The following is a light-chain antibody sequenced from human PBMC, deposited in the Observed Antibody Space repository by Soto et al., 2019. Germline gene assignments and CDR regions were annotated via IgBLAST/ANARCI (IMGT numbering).Light chain of an antibody. CDR2: DDN. CDR1: TSNIGNNY. Sequence: QSVLTQPPSVSAAPGQKVTVSCSGSTSNIGNNYVSWYQQLPGMAPKLLLYDDNKRPSGTPDRFSGSRSGTSATLDISGLQSEDEADYYCAAWDDSLNGWVFGGGTKLTVL. J-gene: IGLJ3*02. CDR3: AAWDDSLNGWV. V-gene: IGLV1-51*01.